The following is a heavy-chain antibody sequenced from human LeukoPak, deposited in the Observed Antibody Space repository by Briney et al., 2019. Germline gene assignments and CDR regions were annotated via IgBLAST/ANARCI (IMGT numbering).Heavy chain of an antibody. CDR1: GFTFSSYS. CDR2: INSSSSYI. Sequence: GGSLRLSCAASGFTFSSYSMNWVRQAPGKGLEWVSSINSSSSYIYYADSVKGRFTISRDKAKNSLYLQMNSLRAEDTAVYYCARGRAKKPIVVVAATEPPFEYWGQGTLVTVSS. CDR3: ARGRAKKPIVVVAATEPPFEY. V-gene: IGHV3-21*01. J-gene: IGHJ4*02. D-gene: IGHD2-15*01.